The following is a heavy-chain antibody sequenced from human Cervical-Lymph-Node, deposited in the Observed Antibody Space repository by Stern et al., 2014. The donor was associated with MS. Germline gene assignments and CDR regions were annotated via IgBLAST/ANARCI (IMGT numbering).Heavy chain of an antibody. D-gene: IGHD4-17*01. V-gene: IGHV3-48*01. CDR3: VREGLNGDFDY. CDR1: GFTFNSYN. CDR2: ISSSSSTI. J-gene: IGHJ4*02. Sequence: EDQLVESGGDLVHPGGSLTLSCAVSGFTFNSYNMNWVRQSPGKGLEWASYISSSSSTIYYADSVRGRFTISRDNAKNSLYLRMNSLRAEDTAVYYCVREGLNGDFDYWGQGTLVTVSS.